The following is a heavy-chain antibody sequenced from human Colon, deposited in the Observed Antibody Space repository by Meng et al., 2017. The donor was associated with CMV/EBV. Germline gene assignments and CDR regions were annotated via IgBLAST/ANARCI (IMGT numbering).Heavy chain of an antibody. J-gene: IGHJ4*02. CDR1: GGTFSSYT. D-gene: IGHD2-2*01. Sequence: SVKVSCKASGGTFSSYTISWVRQAPGQGLEWMGRIIPILGIANYAQKFQGRVTITADKSTSTAYMELSSLRSEDTAVYYCAREERGSTSYYDYWDQGTLVTVSS. CDR2: IIPILGIA. V-gene: IGHV1-69*04. CDR3: AREERGSTSYYDY.